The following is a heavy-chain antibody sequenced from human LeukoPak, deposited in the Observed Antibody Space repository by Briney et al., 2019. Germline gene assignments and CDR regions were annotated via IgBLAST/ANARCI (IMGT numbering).Heavy chain of an antibody. CDR2: ISSSGSTI. D-gene: IGHD2-2*01. V-gene: IGHV3-48*03. CDR3: AKGRRYCSSTSCYQSDY. Sequence: GGSLRLSCAASGFTFSSYEMNWVRQAPGKGLEWVSYISSSGSTIYYADSVKGRFTISRDNAKNSLYLQMNSLRAEDTAVYYCAKGRRYCSSTSCYQSDYWGQGTLVTVSS. J-gene: IGHJ4*02. CDR1: GFTFSSYE.